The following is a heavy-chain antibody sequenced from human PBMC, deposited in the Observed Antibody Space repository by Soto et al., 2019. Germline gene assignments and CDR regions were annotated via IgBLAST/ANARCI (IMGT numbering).Heavy chain of an antibody. CDR1: VGTFSSYA. Sequence: SVQVSCKASVGTFSSYAISWVRQAPGQGLEWMGGIIPIFGTANYAQKFQGRVTITADESTSTAYMELSSLRSEDTAVYYCARDGPPSFYGSGTIGDYYYGMDVWGQGTTVTVSS. D-gene: IGHD3-10*01. CDR2: IIPIFGTA. CDR3: ARDGPPSFYGSGTIGDYYYGMDV. V-gene: IGHV1-69*13. J-gene: IGHJ6*02.